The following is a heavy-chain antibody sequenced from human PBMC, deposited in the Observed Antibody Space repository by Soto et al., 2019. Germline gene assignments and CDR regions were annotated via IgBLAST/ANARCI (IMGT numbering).Heavy chain of an antibody. CDR1: GFTFSSYG. J-gene: IGHJ4*02. CDR3: AKEGYCSSTSCYYFDY. V-gene: IGHV3-30*18. CDR2: ISYDGSNK. D-gene: IGHD2-2*01. Sequence: VQLVESGGGVVQPGRSLRLSCAASGFTFSSYGMHWVRQAPGKGLEWVAVISYDGSNKYYADSVKGRFTISRDNSKNTLYLQMNSLRAEDTAVYYCAKEGYCSSTSCYYFDYWGQGTLVTVSS.